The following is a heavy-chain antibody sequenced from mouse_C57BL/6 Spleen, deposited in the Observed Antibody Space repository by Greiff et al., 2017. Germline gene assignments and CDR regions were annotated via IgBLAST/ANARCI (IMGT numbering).Heavy chain of an antibody. V-gene: IGHV5-12*01. CDR2: ISNGGGST. J-gene: IGHJ1*03. CDR3: ARHDDYGGYFDV. Sequence: DVHLVESGGGLVQPGGSLKLSCAASGFTFSDYYMYWVRQTPEKRLEWVAYISNGGGSTYYPDTVKGRFTISRDNAKNTLYLQMSRLKSEDTAMYYCARHDDYGGYFDVWGTGTTVTVSS. CDR1: GFTFSDYY. D-gene: IGHD2-4*01.